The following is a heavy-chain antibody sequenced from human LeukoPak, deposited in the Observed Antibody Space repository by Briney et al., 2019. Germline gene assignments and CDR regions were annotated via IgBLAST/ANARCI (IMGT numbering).Heavy chain of an antibody. Sequence: VASVKVSCKASGYTFTGYYIHWVRQAPGQGLEWMGRINPNSGNTGYAQKFQGRVTMTRNTSISIAYMELSSLRSDDTAVYYCARATGKDILTGRKLDNWGQGTLVTVSS. CDR1: GYTFTGYY. CDR2: INPNSGNT. CDR3: ARATGKDILTGRKLDN. V-gene: IGHV1-8*02. D-gene: IGHD3-9*01. J-gene: IGHJ4*02.